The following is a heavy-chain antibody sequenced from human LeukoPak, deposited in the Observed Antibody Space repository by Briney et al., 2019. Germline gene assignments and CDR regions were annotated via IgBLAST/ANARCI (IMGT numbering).Heavy chain of an antibody. Sequence: GASVKVSCKASGYTFSNYYMYWVRQAPGRGLEWMGIINPNGGMTAYAQKFRGRVIMTRETSTNTVYMELSSLTSEDTAVYYCVRDFSRAELHSFEGDYWGQGTLVTVSS. J-gene: IGHJ4*02. V-gene: IGHV1-46*01. CDR1: GYTFSNYY. CDR2: INPNGGMT. D-gene: IGHD3-3*02. CDR3: VRDFSRAELHSFEGDY.